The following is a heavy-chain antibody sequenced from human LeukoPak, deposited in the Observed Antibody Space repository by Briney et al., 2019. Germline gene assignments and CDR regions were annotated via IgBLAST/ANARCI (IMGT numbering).Heavy chain of an antibody. CDR2: ISGSGGST. V-gene: IGHV3-23*01. Sequence: GGSLRLSCAASGFTFSSYAMSWVRQAPGKGLGWVSAISGSGGSTYYADSVKGRFTISRDNSKNTLYLQMNSLRAEDTAVYYCAKVRYSSGWYTYSPDYWGQGTLVTVSS. CDR1: GFTFSSYA. J-gene: IGHJ4*02. CDR3: AKVRYSSGWYTYSPDY. D-gene: IGHD6-19*01.